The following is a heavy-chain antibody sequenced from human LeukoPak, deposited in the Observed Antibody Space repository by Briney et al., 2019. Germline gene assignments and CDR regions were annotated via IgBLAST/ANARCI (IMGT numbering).Heavy chain of an antibody. V-gene: IGHV3-48*01. CDR2: ISSSSITI. CDR1: GFTFSRNS. Sequence: PGGSLRLSCAASGFTFSRNSMNWVRQAPGKGLEWVSYISSSSITIYYTDSVKGRFTISRDNAKNSLYLQMNGLRAEDTAVYYCARPGGTTTPDYWGQGTLVTVSS. CDR3: ARPGGTTTPDY. J-gene: IGHJ4*02. D-gene: IGHD4-17*01.